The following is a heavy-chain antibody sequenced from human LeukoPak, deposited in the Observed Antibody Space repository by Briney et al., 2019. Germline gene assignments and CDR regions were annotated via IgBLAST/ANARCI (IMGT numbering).Heavy chain of an antibody. D-gene: IGHD1-26*01. CDR1: GYTFTNYD. CDR3: ATIASGTYRLGAFDI. V-gene: IGHV1-8*02. Sequence: ASVKVSCKASGYTFTNYDINWVRQAPGQGLEWMGWINPNSGGTNYAQKFQGRVTMTEDTSTDTAYMELSSLRSEDTAVYYCATIASGTYRLGAFDIWGQETMVTVSS. CDR2: INPNSGGT. J-gene: IGHJ3*02.